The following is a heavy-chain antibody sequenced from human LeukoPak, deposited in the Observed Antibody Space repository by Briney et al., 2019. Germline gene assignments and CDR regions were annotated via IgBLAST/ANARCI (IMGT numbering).Heavy chain of an antibody. CDR2: ISGSDGHT. D-gene: IGHD3-10*01. V-gene: IGHV3-23*01. CDR3: AKVYYGSRSHHYYYYYYMDV. J-gene: IGHJ6*03. CDR1: GFTFSSYA. Sequence: GGSLRLSCAASGFTFSSYAMSWVRQAPGKGLEWVSAISGSDGHTYHADSLKGRFTISRDNSKNTLYLQMNSLRAEDTAVYYCAKVYYGSRSHHYYYYYYMDVWGKGTTVTVSS.